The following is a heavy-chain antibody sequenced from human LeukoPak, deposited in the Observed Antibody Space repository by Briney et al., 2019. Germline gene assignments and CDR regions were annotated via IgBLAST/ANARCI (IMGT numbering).Heavy chain of an antibody. CDR2: IKQDGSEK. J-gene: IGHJ4*02. CDR1: GFTFSSYW. Sequence: GGSLRLSCAASGFTFSSYWMSWVRQAPGKGLEWVANIKQDGSEKYYADSVKGRFTISRDNSKNSLYLQMNSLRTEDTALYYCAKDPRIAVAGSLYYFDYWGQGTLVTVSS. V-gene: IGHV3-7*03. D-gene: IGHD6-19*01. CDR3: AKDPRIAVAGSLYYFDY.